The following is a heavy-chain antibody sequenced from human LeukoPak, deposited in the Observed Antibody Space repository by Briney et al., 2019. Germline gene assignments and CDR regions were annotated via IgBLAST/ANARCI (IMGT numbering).Heavy chain of an antibody. CDR3: AREGYSSSWYTVRYYYYGMDV. J-gene: IGHJ6*02. D-gene: IGHD6-13*01. CDR1: GYTFTSYG. CDR2: ISAYNGNT. Sequence: ASVKVSCKASGYTFTSYGISWVRQAPGQGLEWMGWISAYNGNTNYAQKLQGRVTMTRDTSISTAYMELSRLRSDDTAVYYCAREGYSSSWYTVRYYYYGMDVWGQGTTVTVSS. V-gene: IGHV1-18*01.